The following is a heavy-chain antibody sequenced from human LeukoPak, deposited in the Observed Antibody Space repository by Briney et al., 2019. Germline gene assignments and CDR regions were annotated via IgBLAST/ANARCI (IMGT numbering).Heavy chain of an antibody. CDR1: GGSISSGGYS. J-gene: IGHJ4*02. CDR3: ARGARGAIDY. V-gene: IGHV4-30-2*01. D-gene: IGHD1-26*01. Sequence: SETLSLTCAVSGGSISSGGYSWSWIRQPPGKGLEWVGYIYHSGSTYYNPSLKSRVTISVDRSKNQFSLKLSSVTAADTAVCYCARGARGAIDYWGQGTLATVSS. CDR2: IYHSGST.